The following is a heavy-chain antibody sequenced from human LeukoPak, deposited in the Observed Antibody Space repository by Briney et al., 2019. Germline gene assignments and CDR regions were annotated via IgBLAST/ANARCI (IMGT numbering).Heavy chain of an antibody. V-gene: IGHV3-20*04. Sequence: GGSLRLSCAASGFTFDDYGMSWVRQAPGKGLEWVSGIKWNGGSTGYADSVKGRFTISRDNAKNSLYLQMNSLRAEDTAVYYCARAYYDSSGYHYFDYWGQGTLVTVSS. J-gene: IGHJ4*02. D-gene: IGHD3-22*01. CDR2: IKWNGGST. CDR3: ARAYYDSSGYHYFDY. CDR1: GFTFDDYG.